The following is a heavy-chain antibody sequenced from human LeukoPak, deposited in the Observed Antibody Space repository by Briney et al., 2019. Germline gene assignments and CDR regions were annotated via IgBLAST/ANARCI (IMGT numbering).Heavy chain of an antibody. Sequence: ASVKVSCKASGHTFTGYYIHWVRQAPGQGLEWMGWIHSNSGGTNYEEKFQGRVTMTRDTSISTAYMELSRLRSDDTAVYYCARVYRWLHPNDAFDIWGQGTMVTVSS. J-gene: IGHJ3*02. CDR1: GHTFTGYY. D-gene: IGHD5-12*01. CDR2: IHSNSGGT. CDR3: ARVYRWLHPNDAFDI. V-gene: IGHV1-2*02.